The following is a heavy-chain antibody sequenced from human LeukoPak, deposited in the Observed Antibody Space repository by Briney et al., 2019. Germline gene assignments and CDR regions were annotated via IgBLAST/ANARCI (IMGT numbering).Heavy chain of an antibody. J-gene: IGHJ4*02. Sequence: AGSLRLSCAASGFTFSSYGMHWVRQAPGKGLEWMAFIRYDGSNKYYADSEKGRFTISRDNSKNTLYLQMNSLRAEDTAVYYCAKVWAQLPWEYSSSPGGYYFDYWGPGTLVTVSS. CDR3: AKVWAQLPWEYSSSPGGYYFDY. CDR1: GFTFSSYG. V-gene: IGHV3-30*02. D-gene: IGHD6-6*01. CDR2: IRYDGSNK.